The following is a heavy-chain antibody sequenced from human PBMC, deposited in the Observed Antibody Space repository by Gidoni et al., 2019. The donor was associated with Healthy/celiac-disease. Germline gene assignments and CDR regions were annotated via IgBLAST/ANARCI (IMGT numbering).Heavy chain of an antibody. D-gene: IGHD2-8*01. Sequence: QVQLQQWGAGLLTPSETLSLTCAVYDGSFSGYYWSWIRQPPAKGLEGIGEINHSGSTNYNPSLKSRVTISVDTSKNQFSLKLSSVTAADTAVYYCAQSPIYAKEYFDLWGRGTLVTVSS. J-gene: IGHJ2*01. CDR2: INHSGST. V-gene: IGHV4-34*01. CDR3: AQSPIYAKEYFDL. CDR1: DGSFSGYY.